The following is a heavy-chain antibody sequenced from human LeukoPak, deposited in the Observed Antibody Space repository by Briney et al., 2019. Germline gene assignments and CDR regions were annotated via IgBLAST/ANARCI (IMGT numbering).Heavy chain of an antibody. CDR2: ISGSGYNT. V-gene: IGHV3-23*01. CDR3: AKDIGFGSDGDAFI. Sequence: GGSLRLSCAGSGFTFSTYGMSWVRQAPGKGLEWVSAISGSGYNTYYSDSVKGRFTISRDNPKNTLYLQMNSLRADDTAVYYRAKDIGFGSDGDAFICGARGQWSPSLQ. CDR1: GFTFSTYG. D-gene: IGHD3-10*01. J-gene: IGHJ3*02.